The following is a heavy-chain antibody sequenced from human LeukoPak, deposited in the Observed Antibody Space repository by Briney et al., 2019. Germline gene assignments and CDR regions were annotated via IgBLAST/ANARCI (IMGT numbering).Heavy chain of an antibody. D-gene: IGHD3-16*02. J-gene: IGHJ6*02. V-gene: IGHV4-4*07. CDR1: GGSISSYY. Sequence: SETLSLTCTVSGGSISSYYWSWIRQPAGKGLEWIGRIYTSGSTNYNPSLKSRVTMSVDTSKDQFSLKLSFVTAADTAVYYCARDFVIGGMDVWGQGTTVTVSS. CDR2: IYTSGST. CDR3: ARDFVIGGMDV.